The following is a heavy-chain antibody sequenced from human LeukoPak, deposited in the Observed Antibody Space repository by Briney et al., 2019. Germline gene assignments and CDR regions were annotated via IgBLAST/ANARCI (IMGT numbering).Heavy chain of an antibody. J-gene: IGHJ4*02. D-gene: IGHD3-10*01. CDR3: ASYGSGSYFGFSY. Sequence: SQTLSLTCTVSGSSISSGDYYWSWIRQPPGKGLEWIGYIYYSGSTYYNPSLKSRVTISVDTSKNQFSLKLSSVTAADTAVYYCASYGSGSYFGFSYWGQGTLVTVSS. CDR1: GSSISSGDYY. V-gene: IGHV4-30-4*01. CDR2: IYYSGST.